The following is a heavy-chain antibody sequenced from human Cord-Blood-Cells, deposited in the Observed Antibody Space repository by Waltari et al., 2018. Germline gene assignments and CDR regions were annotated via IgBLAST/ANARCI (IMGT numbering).Heavy chain of an antibody. CDR1: GFSLSTSGVG. J-gene: IGHJ4*02. V-gene: IGHV2-5*02. D-gene: IGHD2-15*01. CDR3: AHSIRDMVVVVAADYFDY. Sequence: QITLKESGPTLVKPTQTLTLTCTFSGFSLSTSGVGVGWIRQPPGKALEWLALIYWDDDKRYSPSRKSRLTITKDTSKNQVVLTMTNMEPVDTATYYCAHSIRDMVVVVAADYFDYWGQGTLVTVSS. CDR2: IYWDDDK.